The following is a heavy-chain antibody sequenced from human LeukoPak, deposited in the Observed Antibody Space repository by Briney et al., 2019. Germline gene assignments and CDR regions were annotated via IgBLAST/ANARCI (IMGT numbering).Heavy chain of an antibody. Sequence: SETLSLXCTVSGGSISSGDYYWTWIRQPPGKGLEWIGYIYYSGSTYYNPSLKSRVTISVDTSKNQFSPKPSSVTAADTAVYYCARELRYYYMDVWGKGTTVTVSS. J-gene: IGHJ6*03. CDR2: IYYSGST. CDR3: ARELRYYYMDV. V-gene: IGHV4-30-4*08. CDR1: GGSISSGDYY.